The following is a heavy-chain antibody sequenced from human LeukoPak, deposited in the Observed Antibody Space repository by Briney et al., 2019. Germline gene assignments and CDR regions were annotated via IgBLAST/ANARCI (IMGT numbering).Heavy chain of an antibody. V-gene: IGHV4-4*07. CDR3: ARDSGTTGEVKFDP. CDR2: VYTTGTT. D-gene: IGHD3-10*01. Sequence: SETLSLTCTVSGGSISNYYWTWIRQPAGKGLEWIGRVYTTGTTNYNPSLKSRVTMSVDTSENQFSLKLSSVTAADTAVYYCARDSGTTGEVKFDPWGQGTLVTVSS. J-gene: IGHJ5*02. CDR1: GGSISNYY.